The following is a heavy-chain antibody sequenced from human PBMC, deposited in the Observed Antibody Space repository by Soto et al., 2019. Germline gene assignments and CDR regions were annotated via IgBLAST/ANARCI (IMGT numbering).Heavy chain of an antibody. CDR3: ARELGNCSSTSCYGDYYYGMDV. CDR1: GFTVSSNY. Sequence: GGSLRLSCTASGFTVSSNYMSWVRQAPGKGLEWVSVIYSGGSTYYADSVKGRFTISRDNSKNTLYLQMNSLRAEDTAVYYCARELGNCSSTSCYGDYYYGMDVWGQGTTVTVSS. J-gene: IGHJ6*02. V-gene: IGHV3-53*01. CDR2: IYSGGST. D-gene: IGHD2-2*01.